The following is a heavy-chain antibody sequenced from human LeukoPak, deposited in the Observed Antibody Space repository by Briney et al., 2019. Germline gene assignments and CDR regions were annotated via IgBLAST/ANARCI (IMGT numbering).Heavy chain of an antibody. CDR1: GYTGSDYY. CDR3: ATPVPGYGALDV. V-gene: IGHV1-2*02. CDR2: INPKTVET. Sequence: ASVKVSCKTSGYTGSDYYMHWVRQAPGRGLEWMGWINPKTVETKYTQEFQGRVTMTADTSISTVHMELRRLTFDDTAMYYCATPVPGYGALDVWGQGTMVTVSS. J-gene: IGHJ3*01. D-gene: IGHD3-9*01.